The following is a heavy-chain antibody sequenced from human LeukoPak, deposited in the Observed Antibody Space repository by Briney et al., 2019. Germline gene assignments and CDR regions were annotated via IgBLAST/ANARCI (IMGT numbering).Heavy chain of an antibody. CDR3: ARAIGSSPFDY. V-gene: IGHV3-33*01. Sequence: GGSLGLSCAASGFTFSTSGMHWVRQAPGKGLEWVAVIWSDGSNENYADSVKGRFTISRDNSKDTLYLQMNSLRAEDTAVYYCARAIGSSPFDYWGQGTVVTVSS. J-gene: IGHJ4*02. CDR2: IWSDGSNE. D-gene: IGHD6-13*01. CDR1: GFTFSTSG.